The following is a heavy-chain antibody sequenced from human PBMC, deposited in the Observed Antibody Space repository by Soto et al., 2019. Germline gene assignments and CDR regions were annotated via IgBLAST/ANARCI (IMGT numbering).Heavy chain of an antibody. V-gene: IGHV3-48*02. Sequence: EVPLVESGGGLVQPGGSLRLSCAASGFTFSSYSMNWVRQAPGKGLEWVSYISSSSSTIYYADSVKGRFTISRDNAKNSLYLQMNSLRDEDTAVYYCSTLWFGGDGYWGQGTLVTVSS. CDR1: GFTFSSYS. J-gene: IGHJ4*02. D-gene: IGHD3-10*01. CDR3: STLWFGGDGY. CDR2: ISSSSSTI.